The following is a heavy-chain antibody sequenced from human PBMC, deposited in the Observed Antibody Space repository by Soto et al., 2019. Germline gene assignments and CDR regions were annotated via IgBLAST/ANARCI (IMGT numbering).Heavy chain of an antibody. D-gene: IGHD2-2*01. V-gene: IGHV4-30-2*01. J-gene: IGHJ5*02. CDR3: ARARMVGIPAAPYWFDP. Sequence: SETLSLTCAVSGGSISSDSYPWSWIRQPPGKGLEWIGYIYHSGSTYYNPSLKSRVTISIDRSKNQFSQKLRYVTAADTAVYYCARARMVGIPAAPYWFDPWGQGTMVTVSS. CDR1: GGSISSDSYP. CDR2: IYHSGST.